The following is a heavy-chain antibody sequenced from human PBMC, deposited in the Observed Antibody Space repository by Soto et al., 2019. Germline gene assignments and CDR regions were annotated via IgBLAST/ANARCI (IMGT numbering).Heavy chain of an antibody. CDR2: MNPNSGNT. Sequence: GASVKVSCKASGYTFTSYDINWVRQATGQGLEWMGWMNPNSGNTGYAQKFQGRVTMTRNTSISTAYMELSSLRSEDTAVYYCARVLPSRVGMVRGVRVSYGYWGQGTLVTVSS. V-gene: IGHV1-8*01. J-gene: IGHJ4*02. D-gene: IGHD3-10*01. CDR1: GYTFTSYD. CDR3: ARVLPSRVGMVRGVRVSYGY.